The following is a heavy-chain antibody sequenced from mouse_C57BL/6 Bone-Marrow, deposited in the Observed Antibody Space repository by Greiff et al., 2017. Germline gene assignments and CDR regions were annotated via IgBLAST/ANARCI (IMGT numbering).Heavy chain of an antibody. CDR2: ILPGSGST. Sequence: VMLVESGAELMKPGASVKLSCKATGYTFTGYWIEWVKQRPGHGLEWIGEILPGSGSTNYNEKFKGKATFTADTSSNTAYMQISSLTTEDSAIYYCARSERQLRLLSYYYAMDYWGQGTSVTVSS. D-gene: IGHD3-2*02. J-gene: IGHJ4*01. CDR3: ARSERQLRLLSYYYAMDY. CDR1: GYTFTGYW. V-gene: IGHV1-9*01.